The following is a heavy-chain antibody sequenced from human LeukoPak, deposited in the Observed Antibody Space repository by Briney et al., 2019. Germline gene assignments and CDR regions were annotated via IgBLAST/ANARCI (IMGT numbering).Heavy chain of an antibody. CDR3: ARDPLYDSSGYYYYYNGMDV. Sequence: GSSVKVSCKASGGTFSSYTISWVRQAPGQGLEWMGRIVPILGIANYAQKFQGRVTITADKSTSTAYMELSSLRSEDTAVYYCARDPLYDSSGYYYYYNGMDVWGQGTTVTVSS. CDR1: GGTFSSYT. J-gene: IGHJ6*02. D-gene: IGHD3-22*01. CDR2: IVPILGIA. V-gene: IGHV1-69*04.